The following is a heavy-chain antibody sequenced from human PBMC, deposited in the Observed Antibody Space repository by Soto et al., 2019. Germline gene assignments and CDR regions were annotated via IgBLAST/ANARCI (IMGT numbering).Heavy chain of an antibody. Sequence: QVQLVQSGAEVKKPGASVKVSCKASGYTFTSYYMHWVRQAPGQGLEWMGKINPSGGSTSYPQKAQGRVTMNRDTSTSTVYMELSSLRSEDTDVYYCATDPYSSSWYQYFDYWGQGTLVTVSS. D-gene: IGHD6-13*01. J-gene: IGHJ4*02. V-gene: IGHV1-46*01. CDR2: INPSGGST. CDR3: ATDPYSSSWYQYFDY. CDR1: GYTFTSYY.